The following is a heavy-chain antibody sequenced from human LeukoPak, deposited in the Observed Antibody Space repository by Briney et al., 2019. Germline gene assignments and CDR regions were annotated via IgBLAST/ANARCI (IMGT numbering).Heavy chain of an antibody. CDR3: AREGGLGMDV. CDR1: GFTFSSYS. D-gene: IGHD3-16*01. J-gene: IGHJ6*02. Sequence: GGSLRLSCAASGFTFSSYSMNWVRQAPGKGLEWVSSISGSSSCIYYADSVKGRFSISRDNAKNSLYLQMNSLRAEDTAVYYCAREGGLGMDVWGQGTTVTVSS. V-gene: IGHV3-21*01. CDR2: ISGSSSCI.